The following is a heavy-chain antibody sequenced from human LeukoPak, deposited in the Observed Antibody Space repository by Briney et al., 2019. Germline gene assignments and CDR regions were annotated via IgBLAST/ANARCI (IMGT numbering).Heavy chain of an antibody. J-gene: IGHJ4*02. CDR3: AKDDDDTTTVTTFDY. CDR2: ISWNSGSI. CDR1: GFTFDDYA. V-gene: IGHV3-9*01. D-gene: IGHD4-17*01. Sequence: GGSLRLSCAASGFTFDDYAMHWVRQAPGKGLEWASGISWNSGSIGYADSAKGRFTISRDNAKNSLYLQMNSLRAEDTALYYCAKDDDDTTTVTTFDYWGQGTLVTVSS.